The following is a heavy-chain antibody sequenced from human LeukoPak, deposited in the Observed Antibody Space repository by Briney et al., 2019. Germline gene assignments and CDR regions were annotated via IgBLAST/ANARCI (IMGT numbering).Heavy chain of an antibody. CDR2: IYSGGST. CDR3: ASSASLVCLDY. CDR1: GFTVSSNY. D-gene: IGHD2-2*01. J-gene: IGHJ4*02. Sequence: PGGSLRLSCAASGFTVSSNYMSWVRQAPGKGLEWVSVIYSGGSTYYANSVKGRFTISRDNSKNMLFLQMNGLRAEDTAVYFCASSASLVCLDYWGQGTLVTVSS. V-gene: IGHV3-53*01.